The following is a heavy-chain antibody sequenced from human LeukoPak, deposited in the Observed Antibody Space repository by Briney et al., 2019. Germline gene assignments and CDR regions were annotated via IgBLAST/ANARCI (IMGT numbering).Heavy chain of an antibody. CDR3: AKRRNKYCSSTSCSLDY. Sequence: PGGSLRLSCAASGFTFSSYAMSWVRQAPGKGLEWVSAISGSGGSTYYADSVKGRFTISRDNSKNTLYLQMNSLRAEDTAVYYCAKRRNKYCSSTSCSLDYWGQGTLVTVSS. CDR1: GFTFSSYA. D-gene: IGHD2-2*01. V-gene: IGHV3-23*01. J-gene: IGHJ4*02. CDR2: ISGSGGST.